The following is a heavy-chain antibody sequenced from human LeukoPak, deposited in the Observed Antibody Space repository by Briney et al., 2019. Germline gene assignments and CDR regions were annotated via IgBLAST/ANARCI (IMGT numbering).Heavy chain of an antibody. V-gene: IGHV6-1*01. CDR3: ARTRDLGPDY. CDR1: GDSFSSNSAA. J-gene: IGHJ4*02. Sequence: SQTLSLTCVISGDSFSSNSAAWNWVRQSPSRGLEWLGRTYYRSKWYYHYAVSMKSRITVNPDTSKNQFSLQLNSVTPEDTAVYYCARTRDLGPDYWGQGTLVTVSS. D-gene: IGHD1-26*01. CDR2: TYYRSKWYY.